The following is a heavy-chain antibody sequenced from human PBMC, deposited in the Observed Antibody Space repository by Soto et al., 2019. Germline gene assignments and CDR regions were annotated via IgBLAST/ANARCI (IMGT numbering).Heavy chain of an antibody. Sequence: SETLSLTCTVSGGSISSYYWSWIRQPPGKGLEWIGYIYYSGSTNYNPSLKSRVTISVDTSKNQFSLKLSSVTAADTAVYYCARDKRDSSGWFDYYYYGMDVWGQGTTVT. CDR2: IYYSGST. V-gene: IGHV4-59*01. J-gene: IGHJ6*02. CDR3: ARDKRDSSGWFDYYYYGMDV. D-gene: IGHD6-19*01. CDR1: GGSISSYY.